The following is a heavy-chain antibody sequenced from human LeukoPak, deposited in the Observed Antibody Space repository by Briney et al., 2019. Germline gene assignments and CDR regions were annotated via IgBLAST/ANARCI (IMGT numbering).Heavy chain of an antibody. V-gene: IGHV4-59*01. CDR1: GGSISIYY. CDR2: IYNSGST. Sequence: SETLSLTCTVSGGSISIYYWSWIRQPPGKGPEWIGYIYNSGSTNYNPSLKSRVTISVDTSKNQFSLKLTSVTAADTAVYYCVRDRELTYWGLGSLVTVSS. J-gene: IGHJ4*02. D-gene: IGHD1-26*01. CDR3: VRDRELTY.